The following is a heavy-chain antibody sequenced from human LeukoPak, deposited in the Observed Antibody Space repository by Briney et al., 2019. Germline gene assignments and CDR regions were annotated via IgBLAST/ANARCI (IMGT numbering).Heavy chain of an antibody. D-gene: IGHD4-11*01. CDR1: GGSISSGYY. V-gene: IGHV4-34*01. CDR3: ARGGTVTTVGGSGSFVYYYYGMDV. CDR2: INHSGST. Sequence: ASETLSLTCTVSGGSISSGYYWSWIRQPPGKGLEWIGEINHSGSTNYNPSLKSRVTISVDTSKNQFSLKLSSVTAADTAVYYCARGGTVTTVGGSGSFVYYYYGMDVWGQGTTVTVSS. J-gene: IGHJ6*02.